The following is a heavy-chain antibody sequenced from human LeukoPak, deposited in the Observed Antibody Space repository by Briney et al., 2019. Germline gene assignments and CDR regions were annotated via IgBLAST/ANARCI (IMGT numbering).Heavy chain of an antibody. J-gene: IGHJ4*02. D-gene: IGHD6-6*01. Sequence: PSETLSLTCTVSGGSISSGDYYWSWIRQPPGKGLEWIGRIYTSGSTNYNPSLKSRVTISVDTSKNQFSLKLSSVTAADTAVYYCARGISSIAARGGEYFDYWGQGTLVTVSS. V-gene: IGHV4-61*02. CDR2: IYTSGST. CDR1: GGSISSGDYY. CDR3: ARGISSIAARGGEYFDY.